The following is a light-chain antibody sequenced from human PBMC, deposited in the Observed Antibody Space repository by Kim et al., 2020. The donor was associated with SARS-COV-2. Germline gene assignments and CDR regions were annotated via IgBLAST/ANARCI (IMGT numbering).Light chain of an antibody. CDR1: QSVSTW. Sequence: TLSASVGDRVTITGRASQSVSTWLAWYQQKPGKAPKLLVYRASNLESGVPSRFSGSGSGTEFTLTIRNLQPDDSATYHCQQYYTYTFGQGTKLEIK. J-gene: IGKJ2*01. V-gene: IGKV1-5*03. CDR2: RAS. CDR3: QQYYTYT.